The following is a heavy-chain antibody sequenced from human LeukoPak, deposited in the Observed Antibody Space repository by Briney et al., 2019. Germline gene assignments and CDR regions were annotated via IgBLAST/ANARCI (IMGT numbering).Heavy chain of an antibody. D-gene: IGHD2-2*02. Sequence: SETLPLTCTVSGGSISSGSYYWSWIRQPAGKGLEWIGRIYTSGSTNYNPSLKSRVTISVDTSKNQFSLKLSSVTAADTAVYYCARGDIVVVPAAILVGWFDPWGQGTLVTVSS. J-gene: IGHJ5*02. CDR3: ARGDIVVVPAAILVGWFDP. CDR2: IYTSGST. V-gene: IGHV4-61*02. CDR1: GGSISSGSYY.